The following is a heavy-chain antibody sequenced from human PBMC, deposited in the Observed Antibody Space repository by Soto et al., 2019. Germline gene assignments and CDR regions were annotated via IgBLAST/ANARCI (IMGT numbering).Heavy chain of an antibody. D-gene: IGHD4-17*01. Sequence: VQLVESGGGLVQPGGSLRLSCAASGFTFSSYWINWVRQPPGKGLEWLAAIWYDGTQKYYADSVKGRFIISRDNSKKTLYLEMNSLRAEDTAVYYCARAGGTTVTGLWHFDSWGQGTLVTVSS. CDR1: GFTFSSYW. J-gene: IGHJ4*02. CDR2: IWYDGTQK. CDR3: ARAGGTTVTGLWHFDS. V-gene: IGHV3-33*08.